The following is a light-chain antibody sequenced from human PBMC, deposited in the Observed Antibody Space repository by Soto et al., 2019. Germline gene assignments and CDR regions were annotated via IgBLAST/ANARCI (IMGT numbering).Light chain of an antibody. CDR1: QSISSY. J-gene: IGKJ1*01. CDR2: AAS. Sequence: DIQMTQSPPSLSASVGDRVTITCRASQSISSYLNWYQQKPGKAPKLLIYAASSLQSGVPSRFSGSGSGTDFALTISSLQPEDFATYYCQQSYSTPRTFGQGTKVEIE. V-gene: IGKV1-39*01. CDR3: QQSYSTPRT.